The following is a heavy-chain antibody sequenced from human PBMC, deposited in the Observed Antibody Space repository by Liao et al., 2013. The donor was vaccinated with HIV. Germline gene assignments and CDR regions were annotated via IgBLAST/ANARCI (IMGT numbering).Heavy chain of an antibody. CDR2: ITHSGST. Sequence: QVQLQQWGAGLLKPSDTLSLTCAVYGGSFSAYYWTWIRQPPGKGLEWIGEITHSGSTNYNPSLNSRVTISVDTSKNQFSLRLSSVTAADTAVYYCARGGRRDYYSRSDYYYYMDVWGKGTTVTVSS. CDR3: ARGGRRDYYSRSDYYYYMDV. V-gene: IGHV4-34*01. J-gene: IGHJ6*03. D-gene: IGHD4-17*01. CDR1: GGSFSAYY.